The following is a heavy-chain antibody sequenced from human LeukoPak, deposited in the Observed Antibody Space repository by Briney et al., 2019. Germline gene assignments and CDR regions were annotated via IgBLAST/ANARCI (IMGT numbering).Heavy chain of an antibody. J-gene: IGHJ5*02. D-gene: IGHD5-12*01. V-gene: IGHV4-59*01. CDR3: ARVLRDYPNWFDP. Sequence: PSETLSLTCTVSGDSISSYYWSWIRQPPGKGLDWIGYIYDTGSTNYNPSLKSRVTISVDTSKNQFSLKLSSVTAADTAVYYCARVLRDYPNWFDPWGQGTLVTVSS. CDR2: IYDTGST. CDR1: GDSISSYY.